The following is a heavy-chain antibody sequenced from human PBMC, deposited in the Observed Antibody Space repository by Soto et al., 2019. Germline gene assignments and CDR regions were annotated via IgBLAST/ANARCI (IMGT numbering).Heavy chain of an antibody. J-gene: IGHJ4*02. CDR1: GGSITSGTYY. CDR2: LSSTGSI. V-gene: IGHV4-39*01. Sequence: QLQLQESGPGLVKPSETVSLTCSVSGGSITSGTYYWVWIRQPPGKGPECIGSLSSTGSIHYNPSLKSPVTISVDTSKNLFFLTLTAVTAADTAVYYCARSWDAGSNFVFWGPGTVVTVSS. CDR3: ARSWDAGSNFVF. D-gene: IGHD1-26*01.